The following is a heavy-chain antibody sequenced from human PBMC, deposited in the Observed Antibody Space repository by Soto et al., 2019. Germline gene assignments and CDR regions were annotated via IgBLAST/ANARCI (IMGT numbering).Heavy chain of an antibody. D-gene: IGHD1-1*01. Sequence: SETLSLTCTVSGGSISSYYWSWIRQPPGKGLEWIGYIYYSGSTNYNPSLKSRVTISVDTSKNQFSLKLSSVTAADTAVYYCARGRTGRTLGYWGQGTLVTVSS. CDR2: IYYSGST. J-gene: IGHJ4*02. V-gene: IGHV4-59*01. CDR3: ARGRTGRTLGY. CDR1: GGSISSYY.